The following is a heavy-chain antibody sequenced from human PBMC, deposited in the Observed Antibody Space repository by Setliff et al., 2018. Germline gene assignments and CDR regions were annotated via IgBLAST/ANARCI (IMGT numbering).Heavy chain of an antibody. CDR2: ISPHNGNT. D-gene: IGHD2-2*01. CDR3: SRLVRYCTRTSCQRASGDDY. J-gene: IGHJ4*02. Sequence: ASVKVSCKASGYTFTDFGVSWVRQAPGQGLEWVGWISPHNGNTYYAPKFQGTVLMTADTSTTTAYLELRSLRSDDTAVYYCSRLVRYCTRTSCQRASGDDYWGQGTLVTSPQ. V-gene: IGHV1-18*01. CDR1: GYTFTDFG.